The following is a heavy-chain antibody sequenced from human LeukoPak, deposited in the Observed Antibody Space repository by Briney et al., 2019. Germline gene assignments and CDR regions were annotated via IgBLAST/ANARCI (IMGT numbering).Heavy chain of an antibody. CDR1: GGTFSSYA. J-gene: IGHJ3*02. CDR3: ARDMTGWATDAFDI. V-gene: IGHV1-69*05. CDR2: IIPIFGTA. D-gene: IGHD3-9*01. Sequence: AAAVKVSCKCSGGTFSSYANSWVRQAPGQGLEWMGRIIPIFGTANYAQKFQGRVTITTDEPTSTAYMELSSLRPEDTAVYYCARDMTGWATDAFDIWGQGTMLTVSS.